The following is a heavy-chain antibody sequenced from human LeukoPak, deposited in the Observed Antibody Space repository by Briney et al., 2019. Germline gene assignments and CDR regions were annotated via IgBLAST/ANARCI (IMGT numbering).Heavy chain of an antibody. V-gene: IGHV1-3*01. CDR1: GYTFTSYA. J-gene: IGHJ4*02. D-gene: IGHD6-19*01. CDR2: INAGNGNT. Sequence: GASVMVSCKASGYTFTSYAMRWVRQAPGQRLEWMGWINAGNGNTKYSQKFQGRVTITRDTSASTAYMELSSLRSEDTAVYYCAPLGIAVAGGGYWGQGTLVTVSS. CDR3: APLGIAVAGGGY.